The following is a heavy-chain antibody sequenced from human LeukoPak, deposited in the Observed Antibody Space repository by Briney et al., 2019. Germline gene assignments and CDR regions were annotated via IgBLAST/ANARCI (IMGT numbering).Heavy chain of an antibody. Sequence: PSETLSLTCAVYGGSFSGYYWSWIRQPPGEGLEWIGEINHSGSTNYNPSLKSRVTISVDTSKDQFSLKLSSVTAADTAVYYCARSSLWFGELRWFDPWGQGTLVTVSS. D-gene: IGHD3-10*01. CDR3: ARSSLWFGELRWFDP. CDR2: INHSGST. J-gene: IGHJ5*02. V-gene: IGHV4-34*01. CDR1: GGSFSGYY.